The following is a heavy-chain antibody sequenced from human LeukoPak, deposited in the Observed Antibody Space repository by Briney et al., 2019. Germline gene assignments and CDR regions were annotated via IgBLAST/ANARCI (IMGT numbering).Heavy chain of an antibody. CDR1: GDSVSSNNAA. V-gene: IGHV6-1*01. CDR3: ARGRPSYYGMDV. CDR2: TYYRSKWYN. J-gene: IGHJ6*02. Sequence: SQTLSLTCALSGDSVSSNNAAWNWIRQSPSRGLEWLGRTYYRSKWYNDYAVSLKSRITIDPDTSKNQFSLQLNSVTPEDTAVYYCARGRPSYYGMDVWGQGTTVTVSS.